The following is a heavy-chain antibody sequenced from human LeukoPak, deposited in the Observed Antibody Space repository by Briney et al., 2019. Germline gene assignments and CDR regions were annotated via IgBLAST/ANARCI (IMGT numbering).Heavy chain of an antibody. D-gene: IGHD3-10*01. CDR1: GFTFSSYS. V-gene: IGHV3-21*01. CDR2: ITSTSTYM. CDR3: ARGGDRGVLFDY. J-gene: IGHJ4*02. Sequence: PGGSLRLSCAASGFTFSSYSMNWVRQAPGKGLEWVSSITSTSTYMYYADSVKGRFTISRDNAKNSLYLQMNSLRAEDTAVYYCARGGDRGVLFDYWGQGTLVTVSS.